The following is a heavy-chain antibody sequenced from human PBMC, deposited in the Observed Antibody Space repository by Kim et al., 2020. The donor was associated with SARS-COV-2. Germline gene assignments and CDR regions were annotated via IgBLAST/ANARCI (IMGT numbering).Heavy chain of an antibody. D-gene: IGHD5-12*01. J-gene: IGHJ6*02. V-gene: IGHV3-64*01. CDR3: ARGCNSGYEYFFYNGLDV. CDR2: ISTDGGST. Sequence: GGSLRLSCAASGFTFSNYAMHWVRQAPGKGLKYVSAISTDGGSTFYANSVKGRFTITRDNSKNTLYLQMGSLRAEDMAVYYCARGCNSGYEYFFYNGLDVWGQGTTVTVSS. CDR1: GFTFSNYA.